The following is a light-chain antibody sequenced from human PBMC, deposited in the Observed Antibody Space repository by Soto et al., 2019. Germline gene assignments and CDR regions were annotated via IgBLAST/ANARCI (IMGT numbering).Light chain of an antibody. J-gene: IGKJ1*01. CDR2: GVS. CDR3: QQYDYWPRT. V-gene: IGKV3-15*01. CDR1: QSISSN. Sequence: EVVMTQYPSTLSVSPGESATHSCRASQSISSNKLAWYQQKPGQAPRLLLFGVSNRATGIPARFSGSGSGTDFSLTISSLQSEDFAVYYCQQYDYWPRTFGQGTKVDI.